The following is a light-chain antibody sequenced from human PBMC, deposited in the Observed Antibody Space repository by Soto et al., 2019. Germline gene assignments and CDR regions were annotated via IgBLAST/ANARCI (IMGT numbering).Light chain of an antibody. CDR3: QQYNNWPPWT. Sequence: EFVLKQSPATLSVSPVEGATLSCRASQGVGSTLAWYQQEPGRAPRLLIYGASTRATGIPARFSGSGSGTEFTLTISSLQSEDFAVYYCQQYNNWPPWTFGQGTKVDIK. CDR2: GAS. J-gene: IGKJ1*01. V-gene: IGKV3-15*01. CDR1: QGVGST.